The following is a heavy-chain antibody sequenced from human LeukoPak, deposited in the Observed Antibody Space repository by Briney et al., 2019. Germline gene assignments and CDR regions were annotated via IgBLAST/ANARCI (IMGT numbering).Heavy chain of an antibody. CDR1: GYPFTGYH. J-gene: IGHJ5*02. CDR2: ISPDSGDT. Sequence: ASVKVSCKASGYPFTGYHVQWVRQAPGQGLEWIGRISPDSGDTIYAQKFLGRLTLTRDTSISTAYMELSRLTSDDTAVYYYAGLGSRMKGRIDPWGQGTPVTVSS. CDR3: AGLGSRMKGRIDP. V-gene: IGHV1-2*02. D-gene: IGHD7-27*01.